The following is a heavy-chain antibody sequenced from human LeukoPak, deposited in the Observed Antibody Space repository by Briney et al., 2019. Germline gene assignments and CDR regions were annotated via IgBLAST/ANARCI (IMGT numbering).Heavy chain of an antibody. D-gene: IGHD1-7*01. CDR1: GYTFTSYK. CDR2: INPDGGST. CDR3: ARDNRNWSLDY. J-gene: IGHJ4*02. V-gene: IGHV1-46*01. Sequence: ASVKVSCKASGYTFTSYKMHWVRQAPGQGLEWMGIINPDGGSTVYAQKFQGTVTMTSDTSTSTVYMELSSLRSEDTAVYSCARDNRNWSLDYWGQGTLVAVSS.